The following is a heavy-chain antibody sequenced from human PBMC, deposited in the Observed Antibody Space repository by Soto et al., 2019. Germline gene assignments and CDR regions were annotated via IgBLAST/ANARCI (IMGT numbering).Heavy chain of an antibody. CDR2: IRSKANSYAT. CDR1: GFTFSGSA. D-gene: IGHD2-2*01. CDR3: TRHHPPGGCSSTSCYSFDP. J-gene: IGHJ5*02. Sequence: GGSLSLSCAASGFTFSGSAMHWVRQASGKGLEWVGRIRSKANSYATAYAASVKGRFTISRDDSKNTAYLQMNSLKTEDTAVYYCTRHHPPGGCSSTSCYSFDPWGQGTLVTVSS. V-gene: IGHV3-73*01.